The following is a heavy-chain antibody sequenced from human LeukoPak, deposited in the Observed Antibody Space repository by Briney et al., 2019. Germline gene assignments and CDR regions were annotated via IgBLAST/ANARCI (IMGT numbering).Heavy chain of an antibody. CDR1: GGSISSSSYY. CDR3: ARPQNYYCSGSYGGWFDP. J-gene: IGHJ5*02. Sequence: SETLTLTCTVSGGSISSSSYYWGWIRQPPGKGLEWIGSIYYSGSTYYNPSLKSRVTISVDTSKNQFSLKLSSVTAADTAVYYCARPQNYYCSGSYGGWFDPWGQGTLVTVSS. CDR2: IYYSGST. V-gene: IGHV4-39*01. D-gene: IGHD3-10*01.